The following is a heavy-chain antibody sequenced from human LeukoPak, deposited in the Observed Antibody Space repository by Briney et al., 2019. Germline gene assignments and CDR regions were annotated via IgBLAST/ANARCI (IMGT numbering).Heavy chain of an antibody. V-gene: IGHV4-59*01. CDR3: ARDCRSGYFDY. D-gene: IGHD2-15*01. Sequence: SETLSLTCTASGGSISSYYWSWIRQPPGKGLEWIGYIYYSGSTNYNPSLKSRVTISVDTSKNQFSLKLSSVTAADTAVYYCARDCRSGYFDYWGQGTLVTVSS. CDR2: IYYSGST. CDR1: GGSISSYY. J-gene: IGHJ4*02.